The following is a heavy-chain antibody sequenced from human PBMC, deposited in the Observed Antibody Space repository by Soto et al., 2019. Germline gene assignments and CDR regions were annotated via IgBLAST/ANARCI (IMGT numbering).Heavy chain of an antibody. CDR3: ARDRSYYSDY. CDR2: ISGYNGDT. CDR1: GYTFTRYG. V-gene: IGHV1-18*01. Sequence: ASVKVSCKASGYTFTRYGISWVRQAPGQGLEWMGWISGYNGDTNYAQKFQDRVSMTIDTSTGTAYMELRSLTSDDTAMYYCARDRSYYSDYWGQGTLVTVSS. J-gene: IGHJ4*02. D-gene: IGHD3-10*01.